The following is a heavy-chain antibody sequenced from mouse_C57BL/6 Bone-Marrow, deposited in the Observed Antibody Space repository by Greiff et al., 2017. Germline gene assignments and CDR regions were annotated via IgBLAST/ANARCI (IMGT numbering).Heavy chain of an antibody. J-gene: IGHJ2*01. CDR1: GYTFTSYW. D-gene: IGHD1-1*01. CDR3: AGGSPYYFDD. V-gene: IGHV1-55*01. CDR2: IYPGSGST. Sequence: QVQLQQPGAELVKPGASVKMSCTASGYTFTSYWINWVKQRPGQGLEWIGDIYPGSGSTNYNAKFKSKATLTVDTSSSTAYMQLSSLTSEDSAVYYCAGGSPYYFDDWGKGTTLTVSS.